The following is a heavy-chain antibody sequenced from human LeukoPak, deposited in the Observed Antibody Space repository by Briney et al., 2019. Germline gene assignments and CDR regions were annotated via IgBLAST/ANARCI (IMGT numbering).Heavy chain of an antibody. CDR2: IYYSGST. J-gene: IGHJ4*02. D-gene: IGHD1-14*01. V-gene: IGHV4-61*08. CDR3: ARNRPNN. Sequence: PSETLSLTCTVCGGSISSGDYYWSWIRQPPGKGLEWIGYIYYSGSTNYNPSLESRVTISVDASKNQFSLKLSSVTAADTAVYYCARNRPNNWGQGTLVTVSS. CDR1: GGSISSGDYY.